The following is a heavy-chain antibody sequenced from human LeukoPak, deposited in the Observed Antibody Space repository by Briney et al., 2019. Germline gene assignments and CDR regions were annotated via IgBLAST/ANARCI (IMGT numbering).Heavy chain of an antibody. CDR2: ISYDGSNK. D-gene: IGHD3-22*01. CDR3: ARPQYYCDSSGYPVDY. V-gene: IGHV3-30-3*01. CDR1: GFTFSSYA. Sequence: PGGSLRLSCAASGFTFSSYAMHWVRQAPGKGLEWVAVISYDGSNKYYADSVKGRFTISRDNSKNALYLQMNSLRAEDTAVYYCARPQYYCDSSGYPVDYWGQGTLVTVSS. J-gene: IGHJ4*02.